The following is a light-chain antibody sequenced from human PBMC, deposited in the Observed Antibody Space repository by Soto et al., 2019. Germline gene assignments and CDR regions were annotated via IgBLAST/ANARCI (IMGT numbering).Light chain of an antibody. CDR1: QNDRSY. J-gene: IGKJ1*01. CDR2: ETS. Sequence: DTQMTQSPSSLAASVGDRLSITCRASQNDRSYVNWYQQKPGKAPNLIIYETSTLESGVPSRFSGDGYGTDFTLSISSLQPEDFAIYYCQQTFSTPRTFGQGTKVEI. CDR3: QQTFSTPRT. V-gene: IGKV1-39*01.